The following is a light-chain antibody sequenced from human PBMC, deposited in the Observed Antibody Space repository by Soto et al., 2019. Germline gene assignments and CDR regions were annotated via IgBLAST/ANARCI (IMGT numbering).Light chain of an antibody. CDR1: SSNIGSKT. CDR3: AAWDDSLNGWV. V-gene: IGLV1-44*01. Sequence: QSVLTQPPSASGTPGQRVTISCSASSSNIGSKTVYWYQHLPGTAPKLLIHSNNQRPSGVPDRFYGSKSGTSDSLAISGLQAEDEAVYYGAAWDDSLNGWVFGGGTKLTVL. CDR2: SNN. J-gene: IGLJ3*02.